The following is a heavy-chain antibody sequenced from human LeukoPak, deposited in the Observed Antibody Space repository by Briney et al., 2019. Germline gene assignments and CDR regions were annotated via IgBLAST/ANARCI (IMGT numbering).Heavy chain of an antibody. CDR1: GGSISSGGYY. J-gene: IGHJ4*02. D-gene: IGHD2-21*02. CDR3: ARTNSPVVVTPSSDY. Sequence: PSETLSLTCTVSGGSISSGGYYWSWIRQHPGKGLEWIGYIYYSGSTYYNPSLKSRVTISVDTSKNQFSLKLSSVTAADTAVYYCARTNSPVVVTPSSDYWGQGTLVTVSS. CDR2: IYYSGST. V-gene: IGHV4-31*03.